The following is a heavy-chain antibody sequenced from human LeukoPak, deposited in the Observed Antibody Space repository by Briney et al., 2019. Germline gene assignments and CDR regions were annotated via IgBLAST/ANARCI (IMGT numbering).Heavy chain of an antibody. J-gene: IGHJ4*02. CDR3: ARGLRPPPL. CDR2: IYHSGST. Sequence: PSETLSLTCTVSGGSISSGGYYWSWIRQPPGKGLEWIGYIYHSGSTYYSPSLKSRVTISVDRSKNQFSLKLSSVTAADTAVYYCARGLRPPPLWGQGTLVTVSS. V-gene: IGHV4-30-2*01. CDR1: GGSISSGGYY.